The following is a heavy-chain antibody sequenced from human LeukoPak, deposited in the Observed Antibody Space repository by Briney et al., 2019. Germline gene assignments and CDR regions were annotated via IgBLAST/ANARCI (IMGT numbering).Heavy chain of an antibody. V-gene: IGHV1-8*01. J-gene: IGHJ6*03. D-gene: IGHD2-15*01. CDR3: ARSCSGGSCHSVWHYYYYYMDV. Sequence: GASVKVSFKTSGYTFTSYDINWVRQAAGQGLEWMGWMNPNSGNTGYAQKFQGRVSTTRNTSISTAYMELSSLQSEDTAVYYCARSCSGGSCHSVWHYYYYYMDVWGKGTTVTVSS. CDR2: MNPNSGNT. CDR1: GYTFTSYD.